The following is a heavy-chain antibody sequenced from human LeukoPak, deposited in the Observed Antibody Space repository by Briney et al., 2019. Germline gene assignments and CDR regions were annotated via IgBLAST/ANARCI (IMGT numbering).Heavy chain of an antibody. D-gene: IGHD3-10*01. CDR2: ISYDGSNK. J-gene: IGHJ6*03. Sequence: PGGSLRLSCAASGFTFSSYSIHWVRQAPGKGLEWVAVISYDGSNKYYADSVKGRFTISRDNSKNTLYLEMNSLRTEDTAVYYCAKSSAGPYYYGSGSYYLRSYMDVWGKGTTVTISS. CDR1: GFTFSSYS. V-gene: IGHV3-30*18. CDR3: AKSSAGPYYYGSGSYYLRSYMDV.